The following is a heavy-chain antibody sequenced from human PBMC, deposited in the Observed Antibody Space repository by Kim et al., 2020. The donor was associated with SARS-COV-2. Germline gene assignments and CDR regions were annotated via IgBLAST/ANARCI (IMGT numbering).Heavy chain of an antibody. CDR1: GFTFGDYA. D-gene: IGHD6-13*01. J-gene: IGHJ3*02. CDR3: TRAAAGTGHDAFDI. Sequence: GGSLRLSCTASGFTFGDYAMSCVRQAPGKGLERVGFIRSKAYGGTTEDAASVKGSFTISRDDSKSIAYLEMNSLKTEDTALYYWTRAAAGTGHDAFDIWGQATMVTVSS. V-gene: IGHV3-49*04. CDR2: IRSKAYGGTT.